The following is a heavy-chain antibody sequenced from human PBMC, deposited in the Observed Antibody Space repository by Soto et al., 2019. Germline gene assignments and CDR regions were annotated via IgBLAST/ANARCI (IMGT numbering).Heavy chain of an antibody. CDR2: ISPYNGNT. Sequence: HVQLLQSGGELKKPGASVKVSCNTSGFKFKTYFISWVRQAPGQGLEWMGWISPYNGNTKYGEKFQGRVTRTTDTITRTAYMELRNLRIDDTDVYYCAGDTSTAFDYWGQGPLVTVS. V-gene: IGHV1-18*01. CDR1: GFKFKTYF. D-gene: IGHD2-2*01. CDR3: AGDTSTAFDY. J-gene: IGHJ4*02.